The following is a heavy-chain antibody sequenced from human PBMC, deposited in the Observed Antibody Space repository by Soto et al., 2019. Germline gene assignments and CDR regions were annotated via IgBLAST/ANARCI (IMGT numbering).Heavy chain of an antibody. Sequence: SETLSLTCTVSGASISDYSWSWIRQPAGKGLEWMGRISSTGNIHYNPSFRSRFTMSIDTSRDQFSLRLTSVTAADTAVYFCARSVAVPGAHIDYWGQGTQVTVSS. CDR3: ARSVAVPGAHIDY. D-gene: IGHD6-19*01. J-gene: IGHJ4*02. V-gene: IGHV4-4*07. CDR2: ISSTGNI. CDR1: GASISDYS.